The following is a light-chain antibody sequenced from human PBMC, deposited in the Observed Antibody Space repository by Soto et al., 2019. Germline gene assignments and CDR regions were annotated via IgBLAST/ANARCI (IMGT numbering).Light chain of an antibody. J-gene: IGKJ1*01. CDR1: QSVSSH. CDR2: ETS. Sequence: EVVLTQSPATLSLSLGERATLSCRASQSVSSHLTWYQQKPGQTPRLLIYETSNRATGVPARFSGSGSGTDFTLTIRSLEPEDFAVYYCQQRYNWPRTFGQGTKVEIK. V-gene: IGKV3-11*01. CDR3: QQRYNWPRT.